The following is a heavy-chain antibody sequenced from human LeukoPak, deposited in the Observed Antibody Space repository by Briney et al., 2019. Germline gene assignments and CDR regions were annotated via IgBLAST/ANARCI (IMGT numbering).Heavy chain of an antibody. CDR3: ARAPHSSGYYYGYFDY. CDR2: IIPILGIA. D-gene: IGHD3-22*01. Sequence: SVKVSCKASGGTFSSYAISWVRQAPGQGLEWMGRIIPILGIANYAQKFQGRVTITADKSTSTAYMELSSLRSEDTAVYYCARAPHSSGYYYGYFDYWGQGTLVTVSS. J-gene: IGHJ4*02. V-gene: IGHV1-69*04. CDR1: GGTFSSYA.